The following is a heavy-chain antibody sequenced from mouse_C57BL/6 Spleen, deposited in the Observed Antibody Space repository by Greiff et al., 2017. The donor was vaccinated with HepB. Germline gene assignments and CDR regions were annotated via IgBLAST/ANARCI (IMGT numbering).Heavy chain of an antibody. CDR1: GYTFTDYY. CDR3: ARSLYYYGSRYFDV. D-gene: IGHD1-1*01. CDR2: IYPGSGNT. Sequence: QVQLQQSGAELVRPGASVKLSCKASGYTFTDYYINWVKQRPGQGLEWIARIYPGSGNTYYNEKFKGKATLTAEKSSSTAYMQLSSLTSEDSAVYFCARSLYYYGSRYFDVWGTGTTVTVSS. V-gene: IGHV1-76*01. J-gene: IGHJ1*03.